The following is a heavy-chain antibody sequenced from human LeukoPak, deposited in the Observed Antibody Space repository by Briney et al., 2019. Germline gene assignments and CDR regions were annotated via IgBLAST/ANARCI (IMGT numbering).Heavy chain of an antibody. CDR2: VDTSGRT. J-gene: IGHJ5*02. D-gene: IGHD2-15*01. Sequence: SETLSLTCTVSGGSISGYYWSWNRQPAGKGLEWIGHVDTSGRTNYNSSLMSRVTMSVDTSKNQFSLRLTSVTAADTAVYYCARHWSHSVAQFGRYYWFDPWGQGTLVTVSS. V-gene: IGHV4-4*07. CDR3: ARHWSHSVAQFGRYYWFDP. CDR1: GGSISGYY.